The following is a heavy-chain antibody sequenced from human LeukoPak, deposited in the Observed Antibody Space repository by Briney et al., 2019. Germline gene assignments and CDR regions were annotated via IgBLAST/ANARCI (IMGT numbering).Heavy chain of an antibody. D-gene: IGHD2-15*01. J-gene: IGHJ4*02. CDR3: ARPRGGSSYRGVFDY. V-gene: IGHV5-51*01. CDR1: GYGFSCYW. CDR2: IYPGDTDT. Sequence: PGESLQISCQGPGYGFSCYWIGWVRPMPGKGLEWVGSIYPGDTDTSYSPSFQGQVIISADKTISTAYVQWISLKASATAMYYCARPRGGSSYRGVFDYWGQGNLVTVSS.